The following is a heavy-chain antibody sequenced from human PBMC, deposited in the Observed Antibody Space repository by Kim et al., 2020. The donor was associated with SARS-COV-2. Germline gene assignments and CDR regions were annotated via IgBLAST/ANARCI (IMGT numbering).Heavy chain of an antibody. V-gene: IGHV5-51*01. CDR3: GAAPHGAYPDY. CDR2: IYPGDSDT. J-gene: IGHJ4*02. Sequence: GESLKISCKSSGYTFSTYWIAWVRQVPGKGLEGMGIIYPGDSDTRYNPSFEGQVSIPADVSIDTAYLQWNSLRASDTAMYYCGAAPHGAYPDYWGQGTLVIVSS. D-gene: IGHD4-17*01. CDR1: GYTFSTYW.